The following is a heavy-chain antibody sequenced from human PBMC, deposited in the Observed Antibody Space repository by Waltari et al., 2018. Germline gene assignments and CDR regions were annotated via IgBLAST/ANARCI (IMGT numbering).Heavy chain of an antibody. CDR1: GFTFSRYW. CDR2: MNSEGSST. Sequence: EEQLVESGGGLAQPGESLRLSCAASGFTFSRYWMDWVRQAPGKGLVWGSRMNSEGSSTTYADSVKGRFTISRDNAKNTLYVQMNRLRAEDTAVYYCARVATKTYSSPVPGRPYYYGMDVWGQGTTVTVSS. V-gene: IGHV3-74*01. D-gene: IGHD3-22*01. J-gene: IGHJ6*02. CDR3: ARVATKTYSSPVPGRPYYYGMDV.